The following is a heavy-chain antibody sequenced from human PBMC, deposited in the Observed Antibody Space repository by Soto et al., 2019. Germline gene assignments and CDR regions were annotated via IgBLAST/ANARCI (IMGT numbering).Heavy chain of an antibody. CDR2: ISYDATTK. CDR3: ARDPLVGAPDYFDY. V-gene: IGHV3-30-3*01. J-gene: IGHJ4*02. D-gene: IGHD1-26*01. Sequence: ESGGGVVQPGRSLRLSCAASGFTFSSYPLHWVRQAPGKGLEWVAVISYDATTKYHADSVKGRFTISRDNSKNTLYLQMNSLRDEDTAVYYCARDPLVGAPDYFDYWGQGTLVTVSA. CDR1: GFTFSSYP.